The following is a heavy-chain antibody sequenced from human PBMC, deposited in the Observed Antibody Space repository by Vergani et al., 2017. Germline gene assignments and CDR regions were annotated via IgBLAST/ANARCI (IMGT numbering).Heavy chain of an antibody. CDR1: GGSISSSNW. CDR3: AMYLTSGWYGGNAFDI. D-gene: IGHD6-19*01. J-gene: IGHJ3*02. CDR2: IYHSGST. V-gene: IGHV4-4*02. Sequence: QVQLQESGPGLVKPSGTLSLTCAVSGGSISSSNWWSWVRQPPGKGLEWFGEIYHSGSTNYNPSLKSRVTISVDKSKNQFSLKLSSVTAADTAGYYCAMYLTSGWYGGNAFDIWGQGTMVTVSS.